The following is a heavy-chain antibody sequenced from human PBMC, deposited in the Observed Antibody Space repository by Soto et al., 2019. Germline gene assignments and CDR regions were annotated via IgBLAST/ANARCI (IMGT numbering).Heavy chain of an antibody. D-gene: IGHD3-22*01. V-gene: IGHV3-23*01. CDR1: GFTFSSYA. CDR2: ISGSGGST. CDR3: AKESKYEDYYDSSGYFGY. Sequence: EVQLLESGGGLVQPGGSLRLSCAASGFTFSSYAMSWVRQAPGKGLEWVSAISGSGGSTYYADSVKGRFTISRDNSKNTLYLQMISLRAEDTAVYYCAKESKYEDYYDSSGYFGYWGQGTLVTVSS. J-gene: IGHJ4*02.